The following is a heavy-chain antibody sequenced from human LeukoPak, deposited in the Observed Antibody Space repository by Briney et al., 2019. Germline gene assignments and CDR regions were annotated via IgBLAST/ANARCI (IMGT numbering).Heavy chain of an antibody. D-gene: IGHD3-16*01. J-gene: IGHJ4*02. CDR3: ARVHYDDYGSWEDDS. Sequence: SVKVSCKASGNTFIIYAINWVRQAPGQGLEWMGGIFPVYNRPNYAQKFQGRVTITADESTSTAYMELRSLRSEDTAIYYCARVHYDDYGSWEDDSWGQGTLVTVSS. CDR2: IFPVYNRP. V-gene: IGHV1-69*13. CDR1: GNTFIIYA.